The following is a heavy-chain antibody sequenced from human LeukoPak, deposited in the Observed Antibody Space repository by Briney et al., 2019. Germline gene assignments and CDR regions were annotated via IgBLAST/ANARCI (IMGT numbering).Heavy chain of an antibody. Sequence: VASVKVSCRASGYSFTSYYIHWVRQAPGQGLEWMGIIDPSGGSTTYQQRFQGRVTMTTDTSTRTVYMELSSLRSDDTAVYYCARRVYCTTASCHFYHYYMDVWGKGTTVTVSS. CDR1: GYSFTSYY. D-gene: IGHD2-2*01. CDR3: ARRVYCTTASCHFYHYYMDV. V-gene: IGHV1-46*01. CDR2: IDPSGGST. J-gene: IGHJ6*03.